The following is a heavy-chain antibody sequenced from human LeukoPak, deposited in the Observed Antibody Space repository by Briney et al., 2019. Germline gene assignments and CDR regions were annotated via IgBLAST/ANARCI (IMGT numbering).Heavy chain of an antibody. D-gene: IGHD3-10*01. CDR2: IYYSGST. CDR1: GGSISSYY. V-gene: IGHV4-59*01. Sequence: PSEALSLTCTVSGGSISSYYWSWIRQPPGKGLEWIGYIYYSGSTNYNPSLKSRVTISVDTSKNQFSLKLSTVTAADTAVYDCARAYYYGSGSYAFDIWGQGTMVTVSS. J-gene: IGHJ3*02. CDR3: ARAYYYGSGSYAFDI.